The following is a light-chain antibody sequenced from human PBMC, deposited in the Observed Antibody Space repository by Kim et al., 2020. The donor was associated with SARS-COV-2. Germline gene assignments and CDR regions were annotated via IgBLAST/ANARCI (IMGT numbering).Light chain of an antibody. V-gene: IGLV2-14*01. CDR1: SSDVGAYNY. J-gene: IGLJ7*01. CDR2: NVT. CDR3: SSYTTSNTLV. Sequence: QSALTQPASVSGSLGQSITISCTATSSDVGAYNYVSWFQQHSGKAPKVIINNVTERPSGVSNRFSGSKSGKTASLTISGLQAEDEADYYCSSYTTSNTLVFGGGTQLTVL.